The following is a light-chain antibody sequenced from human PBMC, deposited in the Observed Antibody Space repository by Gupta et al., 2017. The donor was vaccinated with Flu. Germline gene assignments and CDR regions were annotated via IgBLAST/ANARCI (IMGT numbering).Light chain of an antibody. CDR1: SRHSRNS. Sequence: QLALTQSPTASATLGASYKLTYTLSSRHSRNSITWHPQQQERGPRFLMKLNNDGSHSKGNQIPDRFSGSSSGAERYLTISSLQSEDEADYYCQTGDTACNWVFGGGTKLTVL. CDR3: QTGDTACNWV. CDR2: LNNDGSH. V-gene: IGLV4-69*01. J-gene: IGLJ3*02.